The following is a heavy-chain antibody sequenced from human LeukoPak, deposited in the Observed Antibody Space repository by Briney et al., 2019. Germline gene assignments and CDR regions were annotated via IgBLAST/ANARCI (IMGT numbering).Heavy chain of an antibody. J-gene: IGHJ6*02. CDR3: AKPMVRGPGYVYGMDV. V-gene: IGHV3-30*18. CDR2: ISYDGSNK. CDR1: GFTFSSYG. Sequence: PGGSLRLSCAASGFTFSSYGMHWVRQAPGKGLEWVAVISYDGSNKYYADSVKGRFTISRDNSKNTLYLQMNSLRAEDTAVYYCAKPMVRGPGYVYGMDVWGQGTTVTVSS. D-gene: IGHD3-10*01.